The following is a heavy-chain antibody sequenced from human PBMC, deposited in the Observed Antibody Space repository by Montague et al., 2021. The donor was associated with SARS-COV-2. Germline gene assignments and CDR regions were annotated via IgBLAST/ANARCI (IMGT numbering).Heavy chain of an antibody. J-gene: IGHJ6*02. V-gene: IGHV4-61*02. CDR2: IYTSGST. Sequence: TLSLTCTVSGGSISSGSYYWTWIRQPAGKGLEWIGRIYTSGSTNYNPSLKSRVTTSVDRSKNQFSLKLSSVTAADTAVYYCAREDDNGRYWLRGMDVWGQGTTVAVSS. CDR1: GGSISSGSYY. CDR3: AREDDNGRYWLRGMDV. D-gene: IGHD1-26*01.